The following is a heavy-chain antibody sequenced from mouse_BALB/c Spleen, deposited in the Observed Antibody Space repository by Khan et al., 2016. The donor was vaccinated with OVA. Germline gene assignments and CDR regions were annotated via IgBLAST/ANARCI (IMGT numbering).Heavy chain of an antibody. D-gene: IGHD2-14*01. CDR1: GYTFTSYT. J-gene: IGHJ3*01. CDR3: AREGAYYRSDGWFAY. CDR2: INPSNSYT. Sequence: QVQLQQSGAELARPGASVKMSCKASGYTFTSYTMHWVKQRPGQGLEWIGYINPSNSYTNYNQNFKDKATLTADKSSSTAYMQLSSLTSEDSAVYYGAREGAYYRSDGWFAYWGQGTLVTVSA. V-gene: IGHV1-4*01.